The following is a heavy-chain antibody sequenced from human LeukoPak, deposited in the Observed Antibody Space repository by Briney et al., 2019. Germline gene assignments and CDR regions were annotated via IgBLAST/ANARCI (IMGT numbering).Heavy chain of an antibody. CDR3: ASEDCSGGSCHANGYFDY. CDR2: MNPNSGNT. V-gene: IGHV1-8*01. CDR1: GYTFTSYD. D-gene: IGHD2-15*01. J-gene: IGHJ4*02. Sequence: ASVKVSCKASGYTFTSYDINWVRQATGQGLEWMGWMNPNSGNTGYAQKFQGRVTMTRNTSISTAYMELSSLRSEDTAVYYCASEDCSGGSCHANGYFDYWGQGTLVTVSS.